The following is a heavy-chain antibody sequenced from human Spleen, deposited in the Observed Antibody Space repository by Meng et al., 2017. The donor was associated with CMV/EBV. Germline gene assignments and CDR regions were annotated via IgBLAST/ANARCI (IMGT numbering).Heavy chain of an antibody. CDR2: INGDGSSS. CDR1: GFTFSSYA. V-gene: IGHV3-74*01. J-gene: IGHJ4*02. Sequence: GGSLRLSCAASGFTFSSYAMSWVRQAPGKGLVWVSRINGDGSSSSYADSVKGRFTISRDNAKNTLYLQMNSLRAEDTAVYYCARADFWSGYYIEYWGQGTLVTVSS. D-gene: IGHD3-3*01. CDR3: ARADFWSGYYIEY.